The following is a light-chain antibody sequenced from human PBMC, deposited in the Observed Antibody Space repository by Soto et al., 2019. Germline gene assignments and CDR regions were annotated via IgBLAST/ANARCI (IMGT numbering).Light chain of an antibody. Sequence: IQMTQSPSSLSAFVGDRITITFRASQSISNYLNWYQQKPGKAPKVLIYAASNLQSGVPSRFSGSGSGTDFTLTISSLQPEDFATYYCQQSYSTPITFGQGTRLEN. CDR1: QSISNY. V-gene: IGKV1-39*01. CDR3: QQSYSTPIT. J-gene: IGKJ5*01. CDR2: AAS.